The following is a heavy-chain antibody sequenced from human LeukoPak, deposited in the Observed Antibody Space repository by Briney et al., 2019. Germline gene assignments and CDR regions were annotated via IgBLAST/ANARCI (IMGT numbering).Heavy chain of an antibody. V-gene: IGHV3-23*01. CDR1: GFTFSSYS. D-gene: IGHD4-23*01. J-gene: IGHJ4*02. CDR2: ISGSGGST. Sequence: PGESLTLSWAASGFTFSSYSMSWVRQAPGKGLEWVAAISGSGGSTYYADSVKGRFTISRDNSTTTLYLQMNSLRAEDTAVYYCAKAPRYGGNSFDYWGQGTLVAVSS. CDR3: AKAPRYGGNSFDY.